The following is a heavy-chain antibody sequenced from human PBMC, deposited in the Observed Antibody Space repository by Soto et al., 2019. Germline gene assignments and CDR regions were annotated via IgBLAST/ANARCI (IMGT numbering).Heavy chain of an antibody. CDR2: IYPGDSDT. CDR3: ARHGECTDGVCDYYYYYGMDV. J-gene: IGHJ6*02. D-gene: IGHD2-8*01. Sequence: GESLKISCKASGYRFTNYWIGWVRQMPWEGLEWMGIIYPGDSDTSYSPSFQGQVTISADKSISTVYLQWSSLRASDTAMYYCARHGECTDGVCDYYYYYGMDVWGQGTTVTVS. V-gene: IGHV5-51*01. CDR1: GYRFTNYW.